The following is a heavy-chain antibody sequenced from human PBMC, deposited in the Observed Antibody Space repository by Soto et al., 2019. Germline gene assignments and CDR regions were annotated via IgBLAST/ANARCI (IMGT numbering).Heavy chain of an antibody. CDR1: RGTFSSYA. CDR3: ARDFPGWGSFDY. D-gene: IGHD7-27*01. CDR2: INTYNGET. J-gene: IGHJ4*02. V-gene: IGHV1-18*01. Sequence: GASVKVSCKASRGTFSSYAISWVRQAPGQGLEWMGGINTYNGETHYAQKLQGRVTVTTDTSTSTGYMDLRNLRSDDTAMYYCARDFPGWGSFDYWGQGRLVTVSS.